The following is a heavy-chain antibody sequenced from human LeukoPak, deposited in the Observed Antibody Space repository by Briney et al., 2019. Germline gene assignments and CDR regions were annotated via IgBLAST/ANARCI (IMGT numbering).Heavy chain of an antibody. Sequence: GGSLRLSCAASGFTFSSYSMNWVRQAPGKGLEWVSFISSTSGTIYYTDSVKGRFTISRDNAKNSLYLQMNSLRAEDTAVYYCAKISGDYYYYGVDVWGQGTTVTVPS. V-gene: IGHV3-48*04. D-gene: IGHD2/OR15-2a*01. CDR1: GFTFSSYS. CDR2: ISSTSGTI. J-gene: IGHJ6*02. CDR3: AKISGDYYYYGVDV.